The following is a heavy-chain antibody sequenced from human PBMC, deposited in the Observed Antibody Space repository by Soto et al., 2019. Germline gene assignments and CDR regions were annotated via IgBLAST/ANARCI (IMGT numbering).Heavy chain of an antibody. Sequence: PETLSLTCAVYGGSFSGYYWSCVRHCPGKGLEWIGEINHSGSTNYNPSLKSRVTISVDTSKNQFSLKMSYVTAAETAVYYCARGYLRGHSSGWYDWGQGTLRTV. D-gene: IGHD6-19*01. CDR1: GGSFSGYY. CDR3: ARGYLRGHSSGWYD. CDR2: INHSGST. J-gene: IGHJ4*02. V-gene: IGHV4-34*01.